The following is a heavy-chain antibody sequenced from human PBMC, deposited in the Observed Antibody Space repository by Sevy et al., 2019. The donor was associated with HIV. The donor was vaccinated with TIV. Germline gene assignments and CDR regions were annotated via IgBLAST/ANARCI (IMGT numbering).Heavy chain of an antibody. CDR1: GGSIASSNW. D-gene: IGHD6-6*01. V-gene: IGHV4-4*02. CDR3: ARIHIYSRSSYFDY. Sequence: SETLSLTCAVSGGSIASSNWWSWVRQPPGKGLEWIGEVYHSGSVNLNPSLQSRVTISVDKSKNQFSLKLSSVTAADTAVYFCARIHIYSRSSYFDYWGQRALVTVS. CDR2: VYHSGSV. J-gene: IGHJ4*02.